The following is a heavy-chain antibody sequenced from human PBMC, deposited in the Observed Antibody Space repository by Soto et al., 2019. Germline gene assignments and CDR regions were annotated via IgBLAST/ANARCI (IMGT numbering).Heavy chain of an antibody. J-gene: IGHJ6*02. Sequence: SETLSLTCTVSGGSIISYYWSWIRQPPGKGLEWIGYIYYSGSTNYNPSLKSRVTISVDTSKNQFSLKLSSVTAADTAVYYCARDRVVGYGMDVWGQGTTVTVSS. CDR2: IYYSGST. CDR3: ARDRVVGYGMDV. V-gene: IGHV4-59*01. CDR1: GGSIISYY. D-gene: IGHD2-2*01.